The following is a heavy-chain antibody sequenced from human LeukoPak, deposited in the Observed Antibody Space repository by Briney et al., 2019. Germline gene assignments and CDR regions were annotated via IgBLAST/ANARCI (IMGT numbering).Heavy chain of an antibody. V-gene: IGHV1-2*02. Sequence: ASVKLSCKASGYTFTGYYMHWVRQAPGQGLEWMGWINPNSGGTNYAQKFQGRVTMTRDRSISTAYMELSRLRSDDTAVYYCAREDYDYVWGSYRPTQYDYWGQGTLVTVPS. CDR1: GYTFTGYY. D-gene: IGHD3-16*02. CDR3: AREDYDYVWGSYRPTQYDY. CDR2: INPNSGGT. J-gene: IGHJ4*02.